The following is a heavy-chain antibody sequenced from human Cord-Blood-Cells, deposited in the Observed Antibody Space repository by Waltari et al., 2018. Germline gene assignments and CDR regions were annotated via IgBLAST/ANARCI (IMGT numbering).Heavy chain of an antibody. J-gene: IGHJ4*02. D-gene: IGHD6-13*01. CDR1: GGSFSGYY. CDR2: INHSGST. V-gene: IGHV4-34*01. CDR3: ARGRYSSSWYRGKYGY. Sequence: QVQLQQWGAGLLKPSETLSLTCAVYGGSFSGYYWICIRQPPGKGLEWIGEINHSGSTNYNPSLKSRVTISVDTSKNQFSLKLSSVTAADTAVYYCARGRYSSSWYRGKYGYWGQGTLVTVSS.